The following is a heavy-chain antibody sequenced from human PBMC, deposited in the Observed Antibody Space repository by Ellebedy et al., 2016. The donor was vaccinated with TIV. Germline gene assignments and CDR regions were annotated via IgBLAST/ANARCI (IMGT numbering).Heavy chain of an antibody. J-gene: IGHJ3*02. CDR1: GYSFTSYW. V-gene: IGHV5-51*01. CDR3: AIRSIDAFDI. CDR2: IYPGDSDT. D-gene: IGHD2/OR15-2a*01. Sequence: GGSLRLSXKGSGYSFTSYWIGWVRQMPGKGLEWMGIIYPGDSDTRYSPSFQGQVTISADKSISTAYLQWSSLKASVTAMYYCAIRSIDAFDIWGQGTMVTVSS.